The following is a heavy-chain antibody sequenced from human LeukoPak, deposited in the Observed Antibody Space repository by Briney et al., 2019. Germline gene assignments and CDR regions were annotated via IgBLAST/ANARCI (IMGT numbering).Heavy chain of an antibody. V-gene: IGHV3-48*01. CDR1: GFSFSSYD. CDR3: ARETPNYYGSGSYDY. Sequence: PGGSLRLSCAASGFSFSSYDMRWVRQAPGKGLEWVSYISSSSSTIYYADSVKGRFTISRDNAKNSLYLQMNSLRAEDTAVYYCARETPNYYGSGSYDYWGQGTLVTVSS. J-gene: IGHJ4*02. CDR2: ISSSSSTI. D-gene: IGHD3-10*01.